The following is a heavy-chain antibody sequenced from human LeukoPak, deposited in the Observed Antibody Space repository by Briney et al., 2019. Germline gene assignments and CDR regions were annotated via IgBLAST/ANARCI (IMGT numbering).Heavy chain of an antibody. CDR3: ARLDYYDSSGRDAFDI. CDR1: GYTFTSYY. Sequence: ASVKVSCKASGYTFTSYYMHWVRQAPGQGLEWMGIINSNGGSTNYAQKFQGRVTMTRDTSTSTVYMELSSLRSEDTAVYYCARLDYYDSSGRDAFDIWGQGTMVTVSS. J-gene: IGHJ3*02. D-gene: IGHD3-22*01. V-gene: IGHV1-46*01. CDR2: INSNGGST.